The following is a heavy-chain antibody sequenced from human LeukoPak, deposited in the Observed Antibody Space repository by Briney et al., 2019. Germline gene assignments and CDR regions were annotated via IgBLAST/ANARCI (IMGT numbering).Heavy chain of an antibody. D-gene: IGHD3-22*01. CDR1: GYTFTSYE. Sequence: ASVEVSCKASGYTFTSYEINWVRQATGQGLEWMGWMNPNSGDTAYAQKFQDRVTMTRSTSISTAYMELSSLRSEDTAVYYCARGLGSYDSNELTWPMISFWGQGTLVTVSS. CDR2: MNPNSGDT. V-gene: IGHV1-8*01. CDR3: ARGLGSYDSNELTWPMISF. J-gene: IGHJ4*02.